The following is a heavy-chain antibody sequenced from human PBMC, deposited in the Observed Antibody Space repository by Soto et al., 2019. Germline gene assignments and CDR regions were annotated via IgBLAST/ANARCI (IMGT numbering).Heavy chain of an antibody. J-gene: IGHJ5*02. CDR3: AREFCSGASCQNFLGP. CDR2: IYGDGSGT. Sequence: GGSLRLSCAASGFNFSPYWMHWVRQAPGKGLEWVSRIYGDGSGTKYADSVKGRFTISRDNAKNTVYLQMNSLRAEDTAVYYSAREFCSGASCQNFLGPWGQGNLDTVSS. V-gene: IGHV3-74*03. CDR1: GFNFSPYW. D-gene: IGHD2-15*01.